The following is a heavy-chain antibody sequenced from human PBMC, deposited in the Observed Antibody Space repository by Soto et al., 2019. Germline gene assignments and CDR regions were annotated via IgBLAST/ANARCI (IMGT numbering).Heavy chain of an antibody. J-gene: IGHJ4*02. Sequence: EVQLLESGGGLVQPGGSLRLSCAASGFTFSSYAMSWVRQAPGKGLEWVSAISGSGGSTYYADSVKGRFTISIDNYKNTLYLQMNSLRAEDTAVYYCAKEFVVVQAAIYDYWGKGTLVTVSS. CDR3: AKEFVVVQAAIYDY. V-gene: IGHV3-23*01. CDR2: ISGSGGST. CDR1: GFTFSSYA. D-gene: IGHD2-2*01.